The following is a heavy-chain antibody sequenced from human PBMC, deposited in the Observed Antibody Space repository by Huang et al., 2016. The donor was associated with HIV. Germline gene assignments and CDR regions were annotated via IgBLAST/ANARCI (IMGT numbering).Heavy chain of an antibody. CDR2: NSSSGGNT. J-gene: IGHJ5*02. V-gene: IGHV3-23*01. Sequence: EMQLLESGGGLVQPGGSLRLSCAASAFTFRSYAMTWVRQARGKGVEWGPDNSSSGGNTYYADSVKGRFTISRDNSKNTLYLQMNSLRAEDTAVYYCAKVASGYDFSARGSDWFDPWGQGTLVSVSS. D-gene: IGHD5-12*01. CDR3: AKVASGYDFSARGSDWFDP. CDR1: AFTFRSYA.